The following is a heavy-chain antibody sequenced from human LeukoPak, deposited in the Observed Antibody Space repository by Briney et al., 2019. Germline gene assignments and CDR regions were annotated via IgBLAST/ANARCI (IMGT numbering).Heavy chain of an antibody. CDR2: MYHSGST. Sequence: SETLSLTCSVSGYSISSAYYWGWIRQPPGKGLEWIGTMYHSGSTNYNPSLKSRVTISVDTSKNQFSLKLSSVTAADTAVYYCARAGGITMVRGVIITRWFDPWGQGTLVTVSS. CDR3: ARAGGITMVRGVIITRWFDP. D-gene: IGHD3-10*01. V-gene: IGHV4-38-2*02. J-gene: IGHJ5*02. CDR1: GYSISSAYY.